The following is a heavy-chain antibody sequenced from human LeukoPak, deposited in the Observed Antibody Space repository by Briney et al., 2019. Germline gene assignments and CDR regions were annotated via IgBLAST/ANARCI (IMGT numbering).Heavy chain of an antibody. J-gene: IGHJ4*02. CDR3: ARDSSSSYYFDY. V-gene: IGHV3-30*04. D-gene: IGHD6-6*01. CDR2: ISYDGSNK. Sequence: GGSLRLSCAASGFTFSSYAMHWVRQAPGKGLEWVAVISYDGSNKYYADSVKGRFTISRDNSKNTLYLQMNSLRAEDTAVYYCARDSSSSYYFDYWGQGTLVTVSS. CDR1: GFTFSSYA.